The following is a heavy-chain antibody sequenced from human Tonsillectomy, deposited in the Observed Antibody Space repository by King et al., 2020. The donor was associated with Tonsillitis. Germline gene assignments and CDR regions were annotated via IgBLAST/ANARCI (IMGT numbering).Heavy chain of an antibody. D-gene: IGHD2-2*01. V-gene: IGHV3-21*01. CDR2: ISGSGSYI. CDR1: GFTFSSYN. Sequence: VQLVESGGGLVKPGGSLRLSCVASGFTFSSYNINWVRQAPGKGLEWVSSISGSGSYIYYADSVKDRFTISRDNAKNSLYLQMSSLRAEDTAGYYCAGDVVPTARYYFDYWGQGTLVTVSS. J-gene: IGHJ4*02. CDR3: AGDVVPTARYYFDY.